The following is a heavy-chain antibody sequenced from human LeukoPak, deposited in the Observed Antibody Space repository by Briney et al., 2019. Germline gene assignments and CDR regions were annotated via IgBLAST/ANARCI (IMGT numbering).Heavy chain of an antibody. CDR1: GGSISSGGYY. Sequence: PSETLSLTCTVSGGSISSGGYYWSWIRQHTGKGPEWIGYIYYSGSTDYNPSLKSRVTTSVDTSKNQFSLKLSSVTAADTAVYYCARVVLTTVELRFDYWGQGSQVTVSS. CDR3: ARVVLTTVELRFDY. D-gene: IGHD4-11*01. V-gene: IGHV4-31*03. CDR2: IYYSGST. J-gene: IGHJ4*02.